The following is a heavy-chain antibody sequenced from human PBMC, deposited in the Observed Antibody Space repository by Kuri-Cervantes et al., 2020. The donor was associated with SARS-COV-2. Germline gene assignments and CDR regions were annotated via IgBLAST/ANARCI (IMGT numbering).Heavy chain of an antibody. J-gene: IGHJ6*04. Sequence: ESLKISCTVSVGSISSHYWNWIRQPPGKGLEWIGYIYYSGSTNYNPSLESRVTISVDTSKNQFSLKLSSVTAADTAVYYCARDLFTIFGQHSVGVWGKGTTVTVSS. CDR1: VGSISSHY. CDR3: ARDLFTIFGQHSVGV. V-gene: IGHV4-59*11. CDR2: IYYSGST. D-gene: IGHD3-3*01.